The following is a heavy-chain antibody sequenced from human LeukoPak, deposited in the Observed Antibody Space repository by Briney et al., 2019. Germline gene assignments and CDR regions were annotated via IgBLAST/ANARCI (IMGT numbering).Heavy chain of an antibody. CDR3: ARVEVGATTVDY. V-gene: IGHV3-23*01. Sequence: PGGSLRLSCAASGFTFSSYAMSWVRQAPGKGLEWVSAISGSGGSTYYADSVKGRFTISRDNSKNTLYLQMNSLRAEDTAVYYCARVEVGATTVDYWGQGTLVTVSS. J-gene: IGHJ4*02. CDR2: ISGSGGST. CDR1: GFTFSSYA. D-gene: IGHD1-26*01.